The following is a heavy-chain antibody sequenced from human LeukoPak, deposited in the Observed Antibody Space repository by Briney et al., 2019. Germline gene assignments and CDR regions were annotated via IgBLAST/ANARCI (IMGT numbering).Heavy chain of an antibody. J-gene: IGHJ4*02. Sequence: PGGSLRLSCAASGFTFSSYEMNWVRQAPGIGLEWVSYICSRGSYIYYADSVKGRFTISRDNAKNSLYLQMNSLRAEDTAVYYCARDLYYYGSGNYVPGLPDYWGQGTLVTVSS. CDR3: ARDLYYYGSGNYVPGLPDY. V-gene: IGHV3-48*03. D-gene: IGHD3-10*01. CDR1: GFTFSSYE. CDR2: ICSRGSYI.